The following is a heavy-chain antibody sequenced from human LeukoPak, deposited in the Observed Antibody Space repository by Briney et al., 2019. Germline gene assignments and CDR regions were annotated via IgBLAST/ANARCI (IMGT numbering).Heavy chain of an antibody. Sequence: ASVKVSCKASGYTFTGYYMHWVRQAPGQGLEWMGWINPNSGGTNYAQKFQGRVTTTRDTSISTAYMELSRLRSDDTAVYYCARDQGEMATTGTFDIWGQGTMVTVSS. J-gene: IGHJ3*02. CDR1: GYTFTGYY. D-gene: IGHD5-24*01. V-gene: IGHV1-2*02. CDR3: ARDQGEMATTGTFDI. CDR2: INPNSGGT.